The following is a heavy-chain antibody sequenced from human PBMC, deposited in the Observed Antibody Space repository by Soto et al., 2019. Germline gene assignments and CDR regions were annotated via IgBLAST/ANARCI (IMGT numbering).Heavy chain of an antibody. CDR2: TSGSGGTT. J-gene: IGHJ6*02. CDR1: GFSFSSYA. D-gene: IGHD5-18*01. Sequence: GGSLRLSCAASGFSFSSYAMNWVRQAPGKGLEWVSGTSGSGGTTYYADSVKGRFTISRDNSKNTLYLQMNSLRAEDTAVYYCAKDRSSYPSILDVWGQGTTVTVSS. CDR3: AKDRSSYPSILDV. V-gene: IGHV3-23*01.